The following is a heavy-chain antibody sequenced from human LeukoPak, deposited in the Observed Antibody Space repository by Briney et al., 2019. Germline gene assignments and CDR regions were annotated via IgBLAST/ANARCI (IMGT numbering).Heavy chain of an antibody. D-gene: IGHD3-9*01. Sequence: SQTLSLTCTVSGASFNSDDQYWNWIRQSPGKGLEWIGSIHPSGMLYNNPSLESRVTMSRDTSKNQFSLNLNSVTAADTAVYFCSRGLDSIILGFWGQRILVTVSS. CDR3: SRGLDSIILGF. V-gene: IGHV4-31*03. CDR1: GASFNSDDQY. CDR2: IHPSGML. J-gene: IGHJ4*02.